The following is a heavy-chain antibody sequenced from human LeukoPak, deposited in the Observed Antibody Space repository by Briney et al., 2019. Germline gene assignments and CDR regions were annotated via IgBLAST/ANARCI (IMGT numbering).Heavy chain of an antibody. CDR3: ASSTTLQQVDF. CDR2: IYSSGST. D-gene: IGHD5/OR15-5a*01. J-gene: IGHJ4*02. V-gene: IGHV4-59*11. CDR1: VASISSHY. Sequence: PSETLSLTCTVSVASISSHYCNWIRQSPGKGLEWIGYIYSSGSTQYSPSVKSRVTISINTSKNQFSLRLTSVTAADTAVYYCASSTTLQQVDFWGQGTQVTVSS.